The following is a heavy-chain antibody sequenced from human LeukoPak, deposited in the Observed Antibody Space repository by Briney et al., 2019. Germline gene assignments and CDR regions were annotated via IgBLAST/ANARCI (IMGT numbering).Heavy chain of an antibody. V-gene: IGHV3-30-3*01. CDR2: ISYDGSNK. CDR3: ARDSDDSSGAYFDY. J-gene: IGHJ4*02. D-gene: IGHD3-22*01. CDR1: GFTFSSCA. Sequence: GGSLRLSCAASGFTFSSCAMHWVRQAPGKGLEWVAVISYDGSNKYYADSVKGRFTISRDNSKNTLYLQMNSLRAEDTAVYYCARDSDDSSGAYFDYWGQGTLVTVSS.